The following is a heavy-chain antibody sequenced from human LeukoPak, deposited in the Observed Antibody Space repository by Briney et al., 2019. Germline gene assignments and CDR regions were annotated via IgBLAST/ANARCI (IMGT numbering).Heavy chain of an antibody. CDR1: GFTFSSYA. CDR3: ARERGYSYGYGDY. V-gene: IGHV3-66*01. CDR2: IYSGGST. D-gene: IGHD5-18*01. J-gene: IGHJ4*02. Sequence: GGSLRLSCAASGFTFSSYAMSWVRQAPGKGLEWVSVIYSGGSTYYADSVKGRFTISRDNSKNSLYLQMNSLRAEDTAVYYCARERGYSYGYGDYWGQGTLVTVSS.